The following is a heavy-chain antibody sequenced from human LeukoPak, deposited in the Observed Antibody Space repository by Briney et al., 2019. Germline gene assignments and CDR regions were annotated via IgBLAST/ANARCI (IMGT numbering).Heavy chain of an antibody. D-gene: IGHD2-21*02. J-gene: IGHJ4*02. CDR1: GGSISSYY. CDR3: ARGPIRCGGDCYLVDY. V-gene: IGHV4-59*12. Sequence: PSETLSLTCTVSGGSISSYYWSWIRQPPGKGLEWIGYIYYSGSTYYNPSLKSRVTISVDTSKNQFSLKLSSVTAADTAVYYCARGPIRCGGDCYLVDYWGQGTLVTVSS. CDR2: IYYSGST.